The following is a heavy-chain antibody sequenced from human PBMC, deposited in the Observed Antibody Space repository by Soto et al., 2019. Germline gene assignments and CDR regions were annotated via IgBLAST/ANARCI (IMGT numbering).Heavy chain of an antibody. V-gene: IGHV3-23*01. D-gene: IGHD3-10*01. CDR3: IRGFAPLDY. J-gene: IGHJ4*02. Sequence: GGSLRLSCAASGFTFSSYAMTWVRQAPGKGLEWVSGISGSDDTTFYADSVKGRFTISRDNSKRTLYLQMNSLRADDTAVYFCIRGFAPLDYWGQGSLVTVSS. CDR1: GFTFSSYA. CDR2: ISGSDDTT.